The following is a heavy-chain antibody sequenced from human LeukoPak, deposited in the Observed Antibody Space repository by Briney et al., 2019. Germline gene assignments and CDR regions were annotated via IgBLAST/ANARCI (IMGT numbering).Heavy chain of an antibody. Sequence: PGGSLRLSCAASGFTFSSYGMHWVRQAPGNGLEWVAVISYDGSNKYYADSVKGRFTISRDNSKNTLYLQMNSLRAEDTAVYYCAKDQGIAVAGRYYYGMDVWGQGTTVTVSS. V-gene: IGHV3-30*18. CDR1: GFTFSSYG. D-gene: IGHD6-19*01. CDR2: ISYDGSNK. CDR3: AKDQGIAVAGRYYYGMDV. J-gene: IGHJ6*02.